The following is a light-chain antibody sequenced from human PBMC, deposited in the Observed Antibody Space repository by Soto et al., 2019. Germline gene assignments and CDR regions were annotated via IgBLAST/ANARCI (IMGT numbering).Light chain of an antibody. CDR1: NSDVGRYNL. J-gene: IGLJ2*01. V-gene: IGLV2-23*02. CDR2: EVT. Sequence: QSVLTQPASVSGSPGQSITISCTGTNSDVGRYNLVSWYQQGPGQAPQVLIYEVTKRPSGVSDRFSGSKSGNTASLTISGLQAEDEGEYFCCSYASSTTYVIFGGGTKVTVL. CDR3: CSYASSTTYVI.